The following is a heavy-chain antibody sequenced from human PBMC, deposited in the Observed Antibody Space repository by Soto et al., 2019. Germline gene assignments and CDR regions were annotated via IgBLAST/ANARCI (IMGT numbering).Heavy chain of an antibody. J-gene: IGHJ6*02. V-gene: IGHV3-30-3*01. Sequence: QVQLVESGGGVVQPGRSLRLSCAASGFTFSSYAMHWVRQAPGKGLEWVAVISYDGSNKYYADSVKGRFTISRDNSKNTLYLQMNSLRAEDTAVYYCARDRGSTMVRGIDYYGMDVWGQGTTVTVSS. CDR1: GFTFSSYA. CDR3: ARDRGSTMVRGIDYYGMDV. D-gene: IGHD3-10*01. CDR2: ISYDGSNK.